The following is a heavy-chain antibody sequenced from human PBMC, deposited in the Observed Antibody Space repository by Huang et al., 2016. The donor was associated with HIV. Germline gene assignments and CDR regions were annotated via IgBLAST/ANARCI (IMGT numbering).Heavy chain of an antibody. V-gene: IGHV4-59*11. D-gene: IGHD3-3*01. CDR2: ISYSGGN. CDR3: AREDFWSGYYSNWFDP. CDR1: GGSITSHA. J-gene: IGHJ5*02. Sequence: QVQLQESGPGLVKPSETLSLTCTVSGGSITSHAWSWIRPSQGKGLEWIGSISYSGGNNYNHSLKSRVTIAVDTSKNQFSLKLSSVTAADTAVYYCAREDFWSGYYSNWFDPWGQGTLVTVSS.